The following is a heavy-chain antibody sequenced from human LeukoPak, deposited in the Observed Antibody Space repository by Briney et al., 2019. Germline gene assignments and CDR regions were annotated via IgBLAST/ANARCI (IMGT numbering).Heavy chain of an antibody. CDR1: GFTFSSYG. V-gene: IGHV3-33*01. CDR3: ARGRVVIPEGPDY. D-gene: IGHD3-10*01. J-gene: IGHJ4*02. Sequence: GGSLRLSCAASGFTFSSYGTHWVRQAPGKGLEWVALIWYDGSDKYYADSVKGRFTISRDNSKNTLHLQMNSLRAEDTAVHYCARGRVVIPEGPDYWGQGTLVTVSS. CDR2: IWYDGSDK.